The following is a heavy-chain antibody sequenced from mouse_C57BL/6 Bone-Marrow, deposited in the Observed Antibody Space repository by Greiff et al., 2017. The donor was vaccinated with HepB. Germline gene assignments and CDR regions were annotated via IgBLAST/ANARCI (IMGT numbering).Heavy chain of an antibody. J-gene: IGHJ3*01. CDR1: GYAFSSSW. Sequence: VKLQESGPELVKPGASVKISCTASGYAFSSSWMNWVKQRPGKGLEWIGRIYPGDGDTNYNGKFKGKATLTADKSSSTAYMQLSSLTSEDSAVYFCARGALLHSEVWGFAFWGQGTLVTVSA. V-gene: IGHV1-82*01. D-gene: IGHD1-2*01. CDR3: ARGALLHSEVWGFAF. CDR2: IYPGDGDT.